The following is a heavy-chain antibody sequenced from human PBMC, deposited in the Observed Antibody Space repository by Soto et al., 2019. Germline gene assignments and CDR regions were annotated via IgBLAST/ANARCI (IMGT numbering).Heavy chain of an antibody. J-gene: IGHJ4*02. CDR3: ARGDEMTAVTIFEY. V-gene: IGHV1-69*13. Sequence: SVKVSCKASGGAFGRYSVSWVRQAPGQGLEWIGGVIPVFNTSNYSLKFQGRVAIFADLSTSTVFMELRSLRSEDTALYYCARGDEMTAVTIFEYWGQGTLVAVSS. CDR2: VIPVFNTS. CDR1: GGAFGRYS. D-gene: IGHD4-17*01.